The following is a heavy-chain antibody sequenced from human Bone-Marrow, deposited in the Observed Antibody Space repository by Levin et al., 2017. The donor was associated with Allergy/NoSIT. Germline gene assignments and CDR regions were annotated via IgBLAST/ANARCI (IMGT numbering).Heavy chain of an antibody. Sequence: GGSLRLSCAASGFTFDDYAMHWVRQAPGKGLEWVSGISWNSGSIGYADSVKGRFTISRDNAKNSLYLQMNSLRAEDTALYYCAKSYQLARDAFDIWGQGTMVTVSS. J-gene: IGHJ3*02. CDR3: AKSYQLARDAFDI. V-gene: IGHV3-9*01. CDR2: ISWNSGSI. D-gene: IGHD6-13*01. CDR1: GFTFDDYA.